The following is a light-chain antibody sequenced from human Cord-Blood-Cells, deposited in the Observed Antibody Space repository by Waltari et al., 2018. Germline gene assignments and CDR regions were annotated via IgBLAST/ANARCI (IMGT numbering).Light chain of an antibody. Sequence: DIVFTQSPGTLSLSPGERATLSCRASQSVSSSYLAWYQQKPGQAPRLLIYGASSRATGIPDRFSGSGSGTDFTLTISRLEPEDLAVYYCQQYGSSPYSFGQGTKLEIK. V-gene: IGKV3-20*01. CDR3: QQYGSSPYS. CDR1: QSVSSSY. J-gene: IGKJ2*03. CDR2: GAS.